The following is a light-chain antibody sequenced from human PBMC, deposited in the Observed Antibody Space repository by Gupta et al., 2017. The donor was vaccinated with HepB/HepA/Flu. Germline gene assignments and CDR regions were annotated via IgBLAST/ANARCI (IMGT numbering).Light chain of an antibody. J-gene: IGLJ2*01. V-gene: IGLV2-14*03. Sequence: QSALTQPASVSGSPGQSITISCTGTSSDIGNYNFVSWYPQHPGKAPKVIIHDVSSRPAGVANRFSGSKSGNTASLTISGLQAEDAADYYCSSDRSGNYVVFGGGTKLTVL. CDR2: DVS. CDR1: SSDIGNYNF. CDR3: SSDRSGNYVV.